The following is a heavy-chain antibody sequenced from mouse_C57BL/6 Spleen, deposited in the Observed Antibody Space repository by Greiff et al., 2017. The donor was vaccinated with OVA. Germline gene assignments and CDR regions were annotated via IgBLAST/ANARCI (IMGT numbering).Heavy chain of an antibody. D-gene: IGHD1-1*01. Sequence: QVQLKQPGAELVMPGASVKLSCKASGYTFTSYWMHWVKQRPGQGLEWIGEIDPSDSYTNYNQKFKGKSTLTVDKSSSTAYMQLSSLTSEDSAVYYCARDTTVPRYFDVWGTGTTVTVSS. V-gene: IGHV1-69*01. J-gene: IGHJ1*03. CDR2: IDPSDSYT. CDR3: ARDTTVPRYFDV. CDR1: GYTFTSYW.